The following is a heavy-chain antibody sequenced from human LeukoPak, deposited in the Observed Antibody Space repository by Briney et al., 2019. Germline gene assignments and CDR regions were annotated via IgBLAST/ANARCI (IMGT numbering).Heavy chain of an antibody. D-gene: IGHD5-24*01. CDR1: GFTFSSYD. Sequence: PGGSLRLSCAASGFTFSSYDMHWGRQATGKGLEWVSAIGTAGDTYYPGSVKGRFTISRENAKNSLYLQMNSLRAGDTAVYYCARESRDGYPDYWGQGTLVTVSS. CDR3: ARESRDGYPDY. CDR2: IGTAGDT. J-gene: IGHJ4*02. V-gene: IGHV3-13*01.